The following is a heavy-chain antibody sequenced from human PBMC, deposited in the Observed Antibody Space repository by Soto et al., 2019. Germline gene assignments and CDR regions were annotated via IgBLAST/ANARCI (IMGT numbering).Heavy chain of an antibody. J-gene: IGHJ5*02. V-gene: IGHV2-5*02. CDR3: AHSHPEWIQLWTLGGNWFDP. CDR2: IYWDDDK. CDR1: GFSLSTSGVG. Sequence: SGPTLVNPTQTLTLTCTFSGFSLSTSGVGVGWIRQPPGKALEWLALIYWDDDKRYSPSLKSRLTITKDTSKNQVVLTMTNMDPVDTATYYCAHSHPEWIQLWTLGGNWFDPWGQGTLVTVSS. D-gene: IGHD5-18*01.